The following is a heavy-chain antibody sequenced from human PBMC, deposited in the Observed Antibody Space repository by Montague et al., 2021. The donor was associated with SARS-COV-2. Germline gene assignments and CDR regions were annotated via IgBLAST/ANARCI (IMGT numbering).Heavy chain of an antibody. D-gene: IGHD1-26*01. V-gene: IGHV4-61*02. Sequence: TLSLTCTVSGGPISSGSHYWSWIRQPAGKGLEWIGRIDTSGNTKYISSLKSRVTISVDTSKNQFSLKLSSVTAADTAVYYCARRIDYYGIDVWGQGTTVTVSS. J-gene: IGHJ6*02. CDR2: IDTSGNT. CDR1: GGPISSGSHY. CDR3: ARRIDYYGIDV.